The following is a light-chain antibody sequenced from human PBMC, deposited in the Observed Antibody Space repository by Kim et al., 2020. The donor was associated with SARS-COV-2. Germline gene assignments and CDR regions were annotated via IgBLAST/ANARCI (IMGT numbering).Light chain of an antibody. CDR1: RNVTSTY. V-gene: IGKV3-20*01. CDR2: GAS. Sequence: VLTQSPDTLSLSPGDRATLSCRTSRNVTSTYIAWYQHKPGHAPRLLIYGASRRATAIPDRFSGSGSGTDFTLTISRLESEDFAFYYCQRYASSLTFGPGTNVDIK. CDR3: QRYASSLT. J-gene: IGKJ3*01.